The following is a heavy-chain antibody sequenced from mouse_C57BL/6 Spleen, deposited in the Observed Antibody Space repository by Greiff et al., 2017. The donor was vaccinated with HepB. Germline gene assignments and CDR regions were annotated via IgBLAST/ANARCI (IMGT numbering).Heavy chain of an antibody. V-gene: IGHV1-55*01. D-gene: IGHD4-1*01. CDR1: GYTFTSYW. CDR2: IYPGSGST. J-gene: IGHJ2*01. CDR3: ARWRDWDVLDY. Sequence: QVQLKQPGAELVKPGASVKMSCKASGYTFTSYWITWVKQRPGQGLEWIGDIYPGSGSTNYNEKFKSKATLTVDTSSSTAYMQLSSLTSEDSAVYYCARWRDWDVLDYWGQGTTLTVSS.